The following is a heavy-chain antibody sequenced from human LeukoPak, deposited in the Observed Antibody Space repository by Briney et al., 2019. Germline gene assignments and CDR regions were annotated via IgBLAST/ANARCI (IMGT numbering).Heavy chain of an antibody. CDR1: GFTFSSYG. V-gene: IGHV3-33*01. CDR3: ARDTYYYDSSGYNDAFDI. J-gene: IGHJ3*02. CDR2: IWYDGSNK. Sequence: GGSLRLSCAASGFTFSSYGMHWVRQAPGKGLEGVAVIWYDGSNKYYADSVKGRFTISRDNSKNTLYLQMNSLRAEDTAVYYCARDTYYYDSSGYNDAFDIWGQGTMVTVSS. D-gene: IGHD3-22*01.